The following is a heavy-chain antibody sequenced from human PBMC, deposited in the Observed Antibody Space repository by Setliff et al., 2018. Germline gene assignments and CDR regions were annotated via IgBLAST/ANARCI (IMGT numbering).Heavy chain of an antibody. CDR3: AREGYCTNGVCNYFDY. CDR1: GYTFKTYG. D-gene: IGHD2-8*01. V-gene: IGHV1-18*01. J-gene: IGHJ4*02. CDR2: ISPYNGNT. Sequence: GASVKVSCKASGYTFKTYGFTWVRQAPGQGLEWMGWISPYNGNTNSAQKFQGRVTMTTDTSTSTAYMELRSLRSDDTAVYYCAREGYCTNGVCNYFDYWGQGTLVTVSS.